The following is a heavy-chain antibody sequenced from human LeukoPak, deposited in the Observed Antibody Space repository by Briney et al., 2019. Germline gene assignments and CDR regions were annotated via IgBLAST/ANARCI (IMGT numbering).Heavy chain of an antibody. CDR2: IIPIFGTA. J-gene: IGHJ3*02. CDR1: GGTFSSYA. V-gene: IGHV1-69*13. CDR3: ARGLGWELLGAFDI. D-gene: IGHD1-26*01. Sequence: SVKVSCKASGGTFSSYAISWVRQAPGQGLEWMGGIIPIFGTANYAQKFQGRVTITADEYTSTAYMELSTLRSEDTAVYYCARGLGWELLGAFDIWGQGTMVTVSS.